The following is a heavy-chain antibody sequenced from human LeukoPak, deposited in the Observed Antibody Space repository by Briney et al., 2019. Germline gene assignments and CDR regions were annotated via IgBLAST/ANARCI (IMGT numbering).Heavy chain of an antibody. V-gene: IGHV3-30-3*01. J-gene: IGHJ4*02. CDR3: ARVSGPSSGWYQEGLYYFDY. D-gene: IGHD6-19*01. CDR1: GFTFSSYA. Sequence: PGGSLRLSCAASGFTFSSYAMHWVRQAPGKGLEWVAVISYDGSNKYYADSVKGRFTISRDNSKNTLYLQMNSLRAEDTAVYYCARVSGPSSGWYQEGLYYFDYWGQGTLVTVSS. CDR2: ISYDGSNK.